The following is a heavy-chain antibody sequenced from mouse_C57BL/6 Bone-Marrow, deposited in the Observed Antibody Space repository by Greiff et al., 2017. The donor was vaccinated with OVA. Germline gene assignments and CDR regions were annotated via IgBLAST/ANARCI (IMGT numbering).Heavy chain of an antibody. CDR1: GYAFSSSW. V-gene: IGHV1-82*01. J-gene: IGHJ2*01. CDR2: IYPGDGDT. D-gene: IGHD1-1*01. Sequence: QVQLQQSGPELVKPGASVKISCKASGYAFSSSWMNWVKQRPGKGLEWIGRIYPGDGDTNYNGKFKGKATLTADKSSSTAYMQLSSLTSEDSAVYFSARWNYGSRRDYWGQGTTLTVSS. CDR3: ARWNYGSRRDY.